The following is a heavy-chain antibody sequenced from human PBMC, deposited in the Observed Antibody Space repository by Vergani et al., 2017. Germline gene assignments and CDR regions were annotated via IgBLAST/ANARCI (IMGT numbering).Heavy chain of an antibody. V-gene: IGHV3-30-3*01. J-gene: IGHJ6*02. CDR2: ISYDGSNK. CDR1: GFTFGDYA. CDR3: ARGYYGMDV. Sequence: VQLVESGGGLVQPGRSLRLSCTASGFTFGDYAMSWVRQAPGKGLEWVAVISYDGSNKYYADSVKGRFTISRDNSKNTLYLQMNSLRAEDTAVYYCARGYYGMDVWGQGTTVTVSS.